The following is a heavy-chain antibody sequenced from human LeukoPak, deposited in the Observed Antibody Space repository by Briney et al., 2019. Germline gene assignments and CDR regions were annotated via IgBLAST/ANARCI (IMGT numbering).Heavy chain of an antibody. D-gene: IGHD1-26*01. CDR2: IRYDGSNK. V-gene: IGHV3-30*02. CDR3: ARLRRVGATPFDY. J-gene: IGHJ4*02. CDR1: GFTFSSYG. Sequence: GGSLRLSCAASGFTFSSYGMHWVRQAPGKGLEWVAFIRYDGSNKYYADSVKGRFTISRDNSKNTLYLQMNSLRAEDTAVYYCARLRRVGATPFDYWGQGTLVTVSS.